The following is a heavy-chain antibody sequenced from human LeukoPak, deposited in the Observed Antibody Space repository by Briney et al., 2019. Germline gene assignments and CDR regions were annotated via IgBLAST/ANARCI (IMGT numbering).Heavy chain of an antibody. J-gene: IGHJ4*02. CDR2: ISGSGGST. V-gene: IGHV3-23*01. Sequence: GGSLRLSCAASGFTFSSYDMHWVRQTPGKGLEWVSGISGSGGSTYYADSVKGRFTISRDNSKNTLYLQMNSLRAEDTAVYYCAKGVIPAVDYWGQGTLVTVSS. CDR1: GFTFSSYD. CDR3: AKGVIPAVDY. D-gene: IGHD2-2*01.